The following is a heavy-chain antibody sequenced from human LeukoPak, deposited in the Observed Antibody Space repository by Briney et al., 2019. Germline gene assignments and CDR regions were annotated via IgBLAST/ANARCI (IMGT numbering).Heavy chain of an antibody. J-gene: IGHJ4*02. CDR1: GFTFSSYA. V-gene: IGHV3-23*01. Sequence: GGSLRLSCGASGFTFSSYAMGWVRRAPGKGLEWVSTISGIGDSTYYADSVKGRFTISSDNSKNTLYLQMNSLRAEDTAVYYCAKGPNRIDYWGQGTLVTVSS. CDR2: ISGIGDST. D-gene: IGHD2-8*01. CDR3: AKGPNRIDY.